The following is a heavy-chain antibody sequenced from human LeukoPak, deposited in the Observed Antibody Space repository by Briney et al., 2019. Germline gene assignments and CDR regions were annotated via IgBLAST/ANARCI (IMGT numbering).Heavy chain of an antibody. D-gene: IGHD5-24*01. V-gene: IGHV3-48*03. Sequence: GGSLRLSCAASGFTFSSYEMNWVRQAPGKGLEWVSYISSSGSTIYYADSVKGRFTISRDNAKNSLYLQMNSLRAEDTAVYYCAVATIKDYFYYWGQGTLVTVSS. CDR3: AVATIKDYFYY. CDR1: GFTFSSYE. J-gene: IGHJ4*02. CDR2: ISSSGSTI.